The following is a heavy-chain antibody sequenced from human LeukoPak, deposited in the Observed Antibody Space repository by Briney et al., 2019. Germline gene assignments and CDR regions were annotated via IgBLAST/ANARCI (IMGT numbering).Heavy chain of an antibody. CDR1: GCSILHYY. CDR3: ARGEGAIAVAGYFDY. V-gene: IGHV4-4*07. J-gene: IGHJ4*02. Sequence: SETLSLTCTVSGCSILHYYWRWIRQPAGRGLEWIGRIYASGSTSYNPSLKSRVTISVDKSKKQFSLKLTSVTAADTAVYYRARGEGAIAVAGYFDYWGQGTLVTVSS. CDR2: IYASGST. D-gene: IGHD6-19*01.